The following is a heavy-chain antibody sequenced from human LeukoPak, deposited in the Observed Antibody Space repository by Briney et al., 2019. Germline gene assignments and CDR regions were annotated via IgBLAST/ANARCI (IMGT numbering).Heavy chain of an antibody. J-gene: IGHJ4*02. CDR3: ARVPRPYSSSPTYFDY. CDR2: IYHSGST. V-gene: IGHV4-30-2*01. D-gene: IGHD6-6*01. CDR1: GGSISSGGYS. Sequence: SETLSLTCAVFGGSISSGGYSWSWIRQPPGKGLEWIGYIYHSGSTYYNPSLKSRVTISVDTSKNQFSLKLSSVTAADTAVYYCARVPRPYSSSPTYFDYWGQGTLVTVSS.